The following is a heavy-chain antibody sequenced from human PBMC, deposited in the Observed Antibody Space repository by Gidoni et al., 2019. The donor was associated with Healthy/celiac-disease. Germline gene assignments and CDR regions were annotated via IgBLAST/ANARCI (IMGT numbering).Heavy chain of an antibody. Sequence: QLQLQESGPGLVKPSETLSLTGTVSGGSISSSSYYWGWIRQPPGKGLEWIGSIYYSGRTYYNPSLKSRVTISVDTYKNQFSLKLSSVTAADTAVYYCARGGRLGPGWFDPWGQGTLVTVSS. CDR3: ARGGRLGPGWFDP. D-gene: IGHD6-19*01. CDR1: GGSISSSSYY. CDR2: IYYSGRT. J-gene: IGHJ5*02. V-gene: IGHV4-39*01.